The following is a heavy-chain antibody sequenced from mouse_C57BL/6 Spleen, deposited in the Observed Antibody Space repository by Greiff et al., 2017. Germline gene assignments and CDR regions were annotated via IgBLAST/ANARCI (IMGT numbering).Heavy chain of an antibody. CDR2: IDPSASET. Sequence: QVQLQQPGAELVRPGSSVKLSCKASGYTFTSYWMHWVKQRPIQGLEWIGNIDPSASETHYNQKFKDKATLTVYKSSSTAYMQLSSLTSEDSAVYYCARSDGSSPYWYFDVWGTGTTVTVSS. D-gene: IGHD1-1*01. CDR3: ARSDGSSPYWYFDV. V-gene: IGHV1-52*01. J-gene: IGHJ1*03. CDR1: GYTFTSYW.